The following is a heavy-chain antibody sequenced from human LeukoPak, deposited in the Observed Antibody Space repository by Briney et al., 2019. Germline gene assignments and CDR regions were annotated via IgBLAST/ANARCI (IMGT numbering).Heavy chain of an antibody. CDR3: ARESLVPAALS. CDR1: GGSFSGYY. D-gene: IGHD2-2*01. Sequence: TSENLSLNCAVYGGSFSGYYWSWLRQPPGKGLEWIGEINHSGSTNYNPSLKSRVTISVDTSKNQFSLKLSSVTAADTAVYYCARESLVPAALSWGQGTLVTVSS. J-gene: IGHJ4*02. CDR2: INHSGST. V-gene: IGHV4-34*01.